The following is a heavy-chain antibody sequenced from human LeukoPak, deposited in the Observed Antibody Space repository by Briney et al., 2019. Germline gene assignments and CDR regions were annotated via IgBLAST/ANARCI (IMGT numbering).Heavy chain of an antibody. Sequence: SETLSLTCTVSGGSISSYYWSWIRQPPGKGLEWIGYIYYSGSTNYNPSLKSRVTISVDTSKNQFSLKLSSVTAADTAVYYCAREDYEDYYSGMDVWGQGTTVTVSS. CDR2: IYYSGST. CDR1: GGSISSYY. V-gene: IGHV4-59*01. D-gene: IGHD4-17*01. J-gene: IGHJ6*02. CDR3: AREDYEDYYSGMDV.